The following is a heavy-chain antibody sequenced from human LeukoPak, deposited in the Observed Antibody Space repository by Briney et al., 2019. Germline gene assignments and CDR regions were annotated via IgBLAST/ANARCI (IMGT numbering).Heavy chain of an antibody. CDR1: EFSFSSYS. J-gene: IGHJ6*03. CDR2: ISTSSSYI. Sequence: GGSLRLSCAASEFSFSSYSMNWVRQAPGKGLEWVSFISTSSSYIHNADSVKGRFTISRDNAENSLYLQMNSLRAEDTAVYYCARAAIAAARIYYYMDVWGKGTTVTVSS. CDR3: ARAAIAAARIYYYMDV. V-gene: IGHV3-21*01. D-gene: IGHD6-13*01.